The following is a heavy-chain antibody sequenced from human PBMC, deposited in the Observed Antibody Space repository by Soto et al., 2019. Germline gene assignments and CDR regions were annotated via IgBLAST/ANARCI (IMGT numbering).Heavy chain of an antibody. D-gene: IGHD3-16*01. CDR2: MRPDSGGA. V-gene: IGHV1-2*02. J-gene: IGHJ4*02. CDR1: GYTFTGYY. Sequence: ASVKVSCKASGYTFTGYYLHWIRQAPGQGLQWMGWMRPDSGGANYAQKFQGRVSMTRDTSTSTFYMELSRLASDGTAVYYCARDPHEGVYDYWGQGTQVTVSS. CDR3: ARDPHEGVYDY.